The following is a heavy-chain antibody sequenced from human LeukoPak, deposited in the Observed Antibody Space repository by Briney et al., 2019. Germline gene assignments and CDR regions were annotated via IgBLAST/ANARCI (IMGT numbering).Heavy chain of an antibody. CDR1: GGSISGSSHY. CDR2: IHYSGIT. D-gene: IGHD3-10*01. J-gene: IGHJ4*02. Sequence: SETLSLTCVVSGGSISGSSHYWGWVRQPPGKGPEWIGSIHYSGITYYSPSLKSPVTISVDTSKNQSSLKLTSVTAADTAVYYCARHLDYYGSGSYLGLWGQGTQVTVSS. CDR3: ARHLDYYGSGSYLGL. V-gene: IGHV4-39*01.